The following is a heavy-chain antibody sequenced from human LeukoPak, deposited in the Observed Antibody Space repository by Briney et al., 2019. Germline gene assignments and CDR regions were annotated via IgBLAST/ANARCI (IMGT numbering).Heavy chain of an antibody. CDR2: ISSSSSYI. J-gene: IGHJ5*02. V-gene: IGHV3-21*01. D-gene: IGHD3-22*01. CDR3: ARSVTMIVDWFDP. CDR1: GFTFSSYS. Sequence: KSGGSLRLSCAASGFTFSSYSMNWVRQAPGKGLEWVSSISSSSSYIYYADSVKGRFTISRDNAKNSLYLQMNSLRAEDTAVYYCARSVTMIVDWFDPWGQGTLVTVSS.